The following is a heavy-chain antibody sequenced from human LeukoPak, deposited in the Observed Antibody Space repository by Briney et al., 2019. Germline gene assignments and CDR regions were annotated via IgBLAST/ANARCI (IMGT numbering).Heavy chain of an antibody. J-gene: IGHJ4*02. CDR3: AKDRALVLVEFDY. V-gene: IGHV3-23*01. CDR1: GFTFSDYA. Sequence: GGSPRLSCAASGFTFSDYAMHWVRQAPGKGLEWVSAISGSGGSTYYADSVKGRFTISRDNSKNTLYLQMNSLRAEDTAVYYCAKDRALVLVEFDYWGQGTLVTVSS. D-gene: IGHD2-15*01. CDR2: ISGSGGST.